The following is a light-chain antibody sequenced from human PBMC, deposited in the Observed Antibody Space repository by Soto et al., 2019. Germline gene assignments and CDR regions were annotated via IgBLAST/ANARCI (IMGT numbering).Light chain of an antibody. CDR3: QHRSNWPRLT. Sequence: EIELTQSPATLSLSPGERATLSCRASQSVSSFLVWYQQKPGQAPRLLSYDAVNRVTGIPARFSGSGSGTDFTLTISSLEPEDFAVYYCQHRSNWPRLTFGGGTKVEIK. CDR2: DAV. J-gene: IGKJ4*01. V-gene: IGKV3-11*01. CDR1: QSVSSF.